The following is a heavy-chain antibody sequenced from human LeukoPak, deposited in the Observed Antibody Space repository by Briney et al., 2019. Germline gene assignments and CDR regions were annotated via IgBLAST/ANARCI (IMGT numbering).Heavy chain of an antibody. CDR3: ARDGNCSGGSCSGLFDY. J-gene: IGHJ4*02. V-gene: IGHV1-69*13. CDR1: GGTFSSYA. Sequence: VASVKVSCKASGGTFSSYAISWVRQGPGQGLEWVGGIFPIFGTANYAQKFQGRVTITADEFTSTAYMELSSLRSEDTAVYYCARDGNCSGGSCSGLFDYWGQGTLVTVSS. CDR2: IFPIFGTA. D-gene: IGHD2-15*01.